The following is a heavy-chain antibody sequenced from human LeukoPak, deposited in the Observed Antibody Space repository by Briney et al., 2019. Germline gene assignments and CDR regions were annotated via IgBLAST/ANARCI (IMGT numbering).Heavy chain of an antibody. CDR2: IYYSGST. V-gene: IGHV4-31*03. D-gene: IGHD3-22*01. CDR1: GGSISSGGYY. CDR3: ARGSPLYDSRGGVDY. Sequence: SQTLSHTCTVSGGSISSGGYYWSWIRQHPGTGLEWIGYIYYSGSTYYNPSLKSRVTISVDTSKNQFSLKLSSVTAADTAVYYCARGSPLYDSRGGVDYWGQGTLVTVSS. J-gene: IGHJ4*02.